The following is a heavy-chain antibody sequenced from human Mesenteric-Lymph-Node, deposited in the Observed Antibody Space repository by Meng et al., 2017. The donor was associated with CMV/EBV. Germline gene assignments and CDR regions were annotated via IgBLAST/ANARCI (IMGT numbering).Heavy chain of an antibody. V-gene: IGHV3-53*01. CDR2: IYGGGAI. J-gene: IGHJ2*01. CDR1: GFTFSNAW. Sequence: GESLKISCAASGFTFSNAWMSWVRQAPGKGLEWVSVIYGGGAIYYADSVKGRFTVSSDNSQSTLYLQMNSLRGEDTAVYYCARDVDDSGSGNYFSYWYLDLWGRGTLVTVSS. D-gene: IGHD1-26*01. CDR3: ARDVDDSGSGNYFSYWYLDL.